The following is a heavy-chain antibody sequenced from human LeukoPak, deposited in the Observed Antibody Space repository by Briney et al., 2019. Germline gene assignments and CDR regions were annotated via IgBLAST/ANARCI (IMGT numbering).Heavy chain of an antibody. D-gene: IGHD2-8*01. J-gene: IGHJ5*02. CDR1: GGSISSSSYY. V-gene: IGHV4-39*07. CDR3: ARDLLFSPNGVCPNWFDP. CDR2: IYHSGST. Sequence: SETLSLTCTVSGGSISSSSYYWGWLRQPPGKGLEWIGSIYHSGSTYYNPSLKSRVTISVDTSKNQFSLKLSSVTAADTAVYYCARDLLFSPNGVCPNWFDPWGQGTLVTVSS.